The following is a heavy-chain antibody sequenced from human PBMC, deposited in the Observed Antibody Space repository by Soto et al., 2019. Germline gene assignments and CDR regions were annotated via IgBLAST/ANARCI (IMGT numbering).Heavy chain of an antibody. D-gene: IGHD6-19*01. CDR2: ISYDGSNK. Sequence: QVQLVESGGGVVQPGRSLRLSCAASGFTFNSYAMHWVRQAPGKGLEWVAVISYDGSNKYYADSVKGRFTISRDNSKNTLYLQMNSLRAEDTAVYYCARDPGSGWPPFEYWGQGTLVTVSS. V-gene: IGHV3-30-3*01. J-gene: IGHJ4*02. CDR1: GFTFNSYA. CDR3: ARDPGSGWPPFEY.